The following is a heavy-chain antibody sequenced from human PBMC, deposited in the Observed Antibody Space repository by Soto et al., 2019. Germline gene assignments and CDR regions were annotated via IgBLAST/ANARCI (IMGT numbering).Heavy chain of an antibody. CDR1: GGSISSGGYY. J-gene: IGHJ5*02. CDR2: IYYSGST. Sequence: QVQLQESGPGLVKPSQTLSLTCTVSGGSISSGGYYWSWIRQHPGKGLEWIGYIYYSGSTYYNPSLKSRVTISVDRSKNQFSLKLSSVTAADTAVYYCARTSIAASPWFDPWGQGTLVTVSS. CDR3: ARTSIAASPWFDP. D-gene: IGHD6-6*01. V-gene: IGHV4-31*03.